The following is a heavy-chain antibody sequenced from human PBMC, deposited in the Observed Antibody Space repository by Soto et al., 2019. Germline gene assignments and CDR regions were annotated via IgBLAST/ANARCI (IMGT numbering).Heavy chain of an antibody. J-gene: IGHJ4*02. CDR2: LSYDGSNK. CDR3: AKSHVELPLDY. Sequence: GGSLRLSCAASGFTFSSYGMHWVRQAPGKGLEWVAVLSYDGSNKYYADSVKGRFTISRDNSKNTLYLQMSSLRAEDTAVYYCAKSHVELPLDYWGQGTLVTVSS. V-gene: IGHV3-30*18. D-gene: IGHD1-26*01. CDR1: GFTFSSYG.